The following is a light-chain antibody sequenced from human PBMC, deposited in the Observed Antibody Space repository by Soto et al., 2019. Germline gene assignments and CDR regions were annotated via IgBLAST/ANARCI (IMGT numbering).Light chain of an antibody. V-gene: IGLV2-14*01. J-gene: IGLJ1*01. Sequence: QSVLTQPPSASGSPGQSVTISCTGTSSDVGGYNYVSWYQQHPGKAPKLIIYEVTNRPSGVSNRFSGSKSGSTASLTISGLQAEDEAEYYCSSYRTSNTLGVFGTGTKVTVL. CDR2: EVT. CDR1: SSDVGGYNY. CDR3: SSYRTSNTLGV.